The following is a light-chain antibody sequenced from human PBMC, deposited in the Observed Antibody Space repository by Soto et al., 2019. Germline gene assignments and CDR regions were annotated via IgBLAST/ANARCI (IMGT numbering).Light chain of an antibody. V-gene: IGLV1-40*01. J-gene: IGLJ3*02. CDR1: SSNIGASYD. CDR2: RDT. Sequence: QSVLTQPPSVSGAPGQRVTISCTGSSSNIGASYDVHWYQQFPGAAPKLLIYRDTHRPSGIPNRFSGSKSGTSATLGITGLQTGDEADYYCGSWDTSLSAWVFGGGTKLTVL. CDR3: GSWDTSLSAWV.